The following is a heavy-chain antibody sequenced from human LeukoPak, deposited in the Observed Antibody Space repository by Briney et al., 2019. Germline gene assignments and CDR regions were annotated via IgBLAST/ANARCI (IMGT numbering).Heavy chain of an antibody. CDR2: IYYSGGT. CDR1: GGPMTSYY. J-gene: IGHJ5*01. CDR3: ARHARSTFSTSWYDS. D-gene: IGHD2-2*01. V-gene: IGHV4-59*08. Sequence: PSETLSLTCTVSGGPMTSYYWGWIRQPPGKGLEWIAYIYYSGGTNYNPSLKSRVTISVNTSKNQFSLKLSSVTAADTAVYYCARHARSTFSTSWYDSWGQGTLVTVSS.